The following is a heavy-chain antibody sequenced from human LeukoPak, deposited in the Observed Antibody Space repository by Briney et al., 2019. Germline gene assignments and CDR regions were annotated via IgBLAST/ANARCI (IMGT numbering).Heavy chain of an antibody. V-gene: IGHV1-24*01. Sequence: ASVKVSCKVSGYTLTELSMHWVRQAPGKGLEWMGGFDPEDGETIYAQKFLGRVTMTEDTSTDTAYMELSGLRSEDTAVYYCATTPIVDYGMDVWGQGTTITVSS. CDR3: ATTPIVDYGMDV. CDR2: FDPEDGET. D-gene: IGHD2/OR15-2a*01. J-gene: IGHJ6*02. CDR1: GYTLTELS.